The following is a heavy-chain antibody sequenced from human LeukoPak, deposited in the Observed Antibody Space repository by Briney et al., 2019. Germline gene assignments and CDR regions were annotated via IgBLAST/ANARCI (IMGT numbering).Heavy chain of an antibody. V-gene: IGHV3-74*01. Sequence: PGGSLRLPCAASGFTFSSYGMHWVRQAPGKGLVWVSRINNDGTFTIYADSVRGRFTISRDNAKNTLYLQMNSLRAEDTAVYYCAKDPEWFGELTFGDYWGQGTLVTVSS. CDR1: GFTFSSYG. D-gene: IGHD3-10*01. CDR3: AKDPEWFGELTFGDY. J-gene: IGHJ4*02. CDR2: INNDGTFT.